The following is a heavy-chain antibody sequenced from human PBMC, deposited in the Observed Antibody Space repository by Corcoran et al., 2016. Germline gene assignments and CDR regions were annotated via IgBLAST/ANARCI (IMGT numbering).Heavy chain of an antibody. Sequence: QVQLVESGGGVVQPGRSLRLSCAASGFTFITYGMHWVRQAPGKGLEWVTVISYDGSNKYYADSVKGRLTISRDNSKNTLYLQMNSLRVEDTAMYYCAKGGGGQWSGGAFNIWGQGTVVSVSS. D-gene: IGHD2-8*01. J-gene: IGHJ3*02. CDR3: AKGGGGQWSGGAFNI. CDR1: GFTFITYG. V-gene: IGHV3-30*18. CDR2: ISYDGSNK.